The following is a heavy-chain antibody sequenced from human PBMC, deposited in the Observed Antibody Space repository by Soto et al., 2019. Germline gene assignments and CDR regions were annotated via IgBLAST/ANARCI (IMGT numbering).Heavy chain of an antibody. CDR1: GFTLSPYA. D-gene: IGHD3-22*01. CDR3: VKRFYFDVNGAYYDPRYFDF. V-gene: IGHV3-23*01. J-gene: IGHJ4*02. Sequence: GGSLGLSCAASGFTLSPYAMSWVRQAPGKGLEWVSGISGSGGSTYYADAVKGRFTISRDNSKNTLYLQMNSLRAEDSAAYYYVKRFYFDVNGAYYDPRYFDFWGEGVLVSVHS. CDR2: ISGSGGST.